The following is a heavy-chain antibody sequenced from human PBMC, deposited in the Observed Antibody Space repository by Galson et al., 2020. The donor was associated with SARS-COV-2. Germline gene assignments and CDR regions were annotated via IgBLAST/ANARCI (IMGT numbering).Heavy chain of an antibody. CDR1: GFTFSTDA. V-gene: IGHV3-30*04. D-gene: IGHD3-10*01. CDR3: ARGGPYYFDS. Sequence: GESLKISCAASGFTFSTDAMHWVRQAPGKGLEWVAVVSYDGRNQYNADSVKGRFTISRDNSKNTLYLQMSSLRAEDTAIYYCARGGPYYFDSWGQGTLVPVSS. CDR2: VSYDGRNQ. J-gene: IGHJ4*02.